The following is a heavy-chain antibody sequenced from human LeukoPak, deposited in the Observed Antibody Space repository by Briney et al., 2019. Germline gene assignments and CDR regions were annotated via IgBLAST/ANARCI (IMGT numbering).Heavy chain of an antibody. CDR1: GFTFSSYT. CDR3: ARSLSGSFDFCDY. CDR2: ISSSSSYI. V-gene: IGHV3-21*04. D-gene: IGHD3-3*01. Sequence: GGSLRLSCAASGFTFSSYTMNWVRQAPGKGLQSVSSISSSSSYIYYADSLKGRFTIFRDNAKNSLYLQMNSLRAEDTALYYCARSLSGSFDFCDYWGQGTLVTVSS. J-gene: IGHJ4*02.